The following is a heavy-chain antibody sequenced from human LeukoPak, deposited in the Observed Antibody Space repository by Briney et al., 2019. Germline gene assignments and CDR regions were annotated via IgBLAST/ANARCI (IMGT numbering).Heavy chain of an antibody. J-gene: IGHJ4*02. D-gene: IGHD4-17*01. V-gene: IGHV1-2*02. CDR1: GYTFTGYY. Sequence: ASVKVSCKASGYTFTGYYMHWVRQAPGQGLEWMGWIDPNSGGTNYAQKLQGRVTMTTDTSTSTAYMELWSLRSDDTAMYYCARIHDYGDYDFDYWGQGTLVTVSS. CDR3: ARIHDYGDYDFDY. CDR2: IDPNSGGT.